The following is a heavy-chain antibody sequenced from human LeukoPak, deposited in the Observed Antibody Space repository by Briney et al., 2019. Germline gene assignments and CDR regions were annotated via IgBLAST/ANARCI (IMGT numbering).Heavy chain of an antibody. CDR1: GGSFSGYY. Sequence: PSETLSLTCAVYGGSFSGYYWSWIRQPPGKGLEWIGEINHSGSTNYNPSLKSRVTISVDTSKNQFSLKLSSVTAADTAVYYCAIGIAAGVNWFDPWGQGTLVTVSS. J-gene: IGHJ5*02. CDR2: INHSGST. CDR3: AIGIAAGVNWFDP. V-gene: IGHV4-34*01. D-gene: IGHD1-14*01.